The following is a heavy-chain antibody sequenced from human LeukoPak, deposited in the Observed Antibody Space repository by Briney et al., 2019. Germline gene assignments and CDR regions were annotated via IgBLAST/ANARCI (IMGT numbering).Heavy chain of an antibody. V-gene: IGHV4-59*08. CDR3: ARLGYSSGGGNY. CDR1: GGPIRSYY. Sequence: PSETLSLTCTVSGGPIRSYYWSWIRQPPGKGLEWIGYIYDSGSTDYNPSLKSRVTISLDMSKNQFALRLTSVTAADTAVYYCARLGYSSGGGNYWGQGTLVTVSS. D-gene: IGHD6-19*01. J-gene: IGHJ4*02. CDR2: IYDSGST.